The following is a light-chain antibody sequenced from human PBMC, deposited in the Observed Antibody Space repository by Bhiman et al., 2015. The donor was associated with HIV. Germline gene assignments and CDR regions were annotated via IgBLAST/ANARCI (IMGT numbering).Light chain of an antibody. V-gene: IGLV1-40*01. CDR3: QSYDNSLNGWV. CDR1: SSNIGAGFD. CDR2: HDT. J-gene: IGLJ3*02. Sequence: QSVLTQPPSVSGAPGQRVSISCTGSSSNIGAGFDVHWYRHLPGTAPKLLIYHDTNRPSGVPDRFSGSKSGTSASLAITGLQAEDEADYYCQSYDNSLNGWVFGGGTKLTV.